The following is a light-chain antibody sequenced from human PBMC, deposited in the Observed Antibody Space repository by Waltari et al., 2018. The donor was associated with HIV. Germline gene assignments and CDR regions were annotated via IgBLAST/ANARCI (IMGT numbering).Light chain of an antibody. J-gene: IGLJ3*02. Sequence: QSALTQPASVSGSPGQSITISCTGTSSDLGGYNYVSWYQQHPGKAPKLMIFDVSNRPSGVSNRFSGSKSGNTASLTISGLQAEDEADYYCSSYTSINTWVFGTGTKLTVL. CDR1: SSDLGGYNY. CDR2: DVS. V-gene: IGLV2-14*03. CDR3: SSYTSINTWV.